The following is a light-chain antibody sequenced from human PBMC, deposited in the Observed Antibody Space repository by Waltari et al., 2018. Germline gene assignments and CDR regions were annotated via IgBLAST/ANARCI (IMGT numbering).Light chain of an antibody. Sequence: EIVMTQSPVMLSVSPGERVTLSCRASQSVSSNLAWYQQRPGQAPRLLIKATSTRATGVPARFSGSGSGTEFSLTISSLQSEVLAVYYCQQYNIGATFGPGTKVDIK. J-gene: IGKJ3*01. V-gene: IGKV3-15*01. CDR2: ATS. CDR1: QSVSSN. CDR3: QQYNIGAT.